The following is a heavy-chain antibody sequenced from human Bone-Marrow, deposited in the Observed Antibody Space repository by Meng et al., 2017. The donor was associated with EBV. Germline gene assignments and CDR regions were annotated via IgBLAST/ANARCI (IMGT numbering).Heavy chain of an antibody. CDR3: AREGQQLSAFDI. CDR2: INAGNGNT. CDR1: GYTFTTYS. D-gene: IGHD6-13*01. V-gene: IGHV1-3*01. J-gene: IGHJ3*02. Sequence: QAHLVQAGAEVKKPGASVKVSCKASGYTFTTYSMHWVRQAPGQRLEWMGWINAGNGNTKYSQKFQGRVTITRDTSASTAYMELSSLRSEDTAVYYCAREGQQLSAFDIWGQGTMVTVSS.